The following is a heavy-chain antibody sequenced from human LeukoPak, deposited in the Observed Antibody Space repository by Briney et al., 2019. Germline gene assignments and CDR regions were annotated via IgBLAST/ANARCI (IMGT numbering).Heavy chain of an antibody. J-gene: IGHJ4*02. Sequence: GGSLRLSCAGSGFSFSSHGMNWVRQAPGKGLEWVSSISSSSAYIYYADSVMGRFTISRDNAKNSLYLQMNSLRAEDTAVYYCARAPGHMGFFDYWGQGSLVTVSS. CDR1: GFSFSSHG. CDR3: ARAPGHMGFFDY. D-gene: IGHD2-21*01. V-gene: IGHV3-21*01. CDR2: ISSSSAYI.